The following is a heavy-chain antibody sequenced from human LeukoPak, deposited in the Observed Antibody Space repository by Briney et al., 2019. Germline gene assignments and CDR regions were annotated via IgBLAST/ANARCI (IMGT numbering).Heavy chain of an antibody. CDR3: ARDRTSSGWYGTSDY. Sequence: ASVKVSCKASGYTFTSYGISWVRQAPGQGLEWMGWISAYNGNTNYAQKLQGRVTMTTDTSTSTAYMELRSLRSDDTAVYYCARDRTSSGWYGTSDYWGQGTLVTVSS. CDR2: ISAYNGNT. CDR1: GYTFTSYG. J-gene: IGHJ4*02. D-gene: IGHD6-19*01. V-gene: IGHV1-18*01.